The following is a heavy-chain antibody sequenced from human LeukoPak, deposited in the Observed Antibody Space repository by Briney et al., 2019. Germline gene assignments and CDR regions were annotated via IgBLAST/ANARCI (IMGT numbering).Heavy chain of an antibody. CDR3: VRDLGGRSGH. J-gene: IGHJ4*02. V-gene: IGHV3-7*01. D-gene: IGHD1-26*01. CDR1: GFSFNSDW. Sequence: PGGPLRLSCAASGFSFNSDWMDWVRQAPGKGLEWVANIKHDESEKNYLDSVKGRFTISRDNARNTLYLQMNSLRADDTAVYYCVRDLGGRSGHWGPGALVTVSS. CDR2: IKHDESEK.